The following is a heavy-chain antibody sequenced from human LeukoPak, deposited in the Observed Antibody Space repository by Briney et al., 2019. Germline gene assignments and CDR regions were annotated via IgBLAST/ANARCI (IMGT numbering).Heavy chain of an antibody. CDR3: ARGLRLPYYYYYYMDV. D-gene: IGHD2-15*01. CDR1: GGSFSGYY. CDR2: INHSGST. V-gene: IGHV4-34*01. Sequence: SETLSLTCAVYGGSFSGYYRSWIRQPPGKGLEWIGEINHSGSTNYNPSLKSRVTISVDTSKNQFSLKLSSVTAADTAVYYCARGLRLPYYYYYYMDVWGKGTTVTVSS. J-gene: IGHJ6*03.